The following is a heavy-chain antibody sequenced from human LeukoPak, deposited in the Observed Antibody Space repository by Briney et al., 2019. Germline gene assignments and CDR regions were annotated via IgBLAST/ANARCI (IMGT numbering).Heavy chain of an antibody. V-gene: IGHV3-30*18. J-gene: IGHJ4*02. CDR1: GFTFSSYG. CDR2: ISYDGSNK. D-gene: IGHD2-2*01. Sequence: GGSLRLSCAASGFTFSSYGMHWVRQAPGKGLEWVAVISYDGSNKYYADSVKGRFTISRDNSKNTLYLQMNSLRAEGTAVYYCAKWSGRGVVPAAIDYWGQGTLVTVSS. CDR3: AKWSGRGVVPAAIDY.